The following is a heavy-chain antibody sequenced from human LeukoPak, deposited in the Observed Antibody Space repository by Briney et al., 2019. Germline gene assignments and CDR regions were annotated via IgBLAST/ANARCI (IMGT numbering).Heavy chain of an antibody. V-gene: IGHV3-30*03. J-gene: IGHJ6*03. Sequence: GGSLRLSCAASGFTFSSYSMNWVRQAPGKGLEWVAVISYDGSNKYYADSVKGRFTISRDNSKNTLYLQMNSLRAEDTAVYYCARANSGYYGSGSYYNRPRPYYYYYYMDVWGKGTTVTVSS. CDR2: ISYDGSNK. CDR3: ARANSGYYGSGSYYNRPRPYYYYYYMDV. D-gene: IGHD3-10*01. CDR1: GFTFSSYS.